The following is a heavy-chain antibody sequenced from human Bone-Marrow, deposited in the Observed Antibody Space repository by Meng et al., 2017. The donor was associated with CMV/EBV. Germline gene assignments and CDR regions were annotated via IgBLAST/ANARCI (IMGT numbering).Heavy chain of an antibody. Sequence: GGSLRLSCTVSGGSISSYYWSWIRQPPGKGLEWVANIKQDGSEKYYVDSVKGRFTISRDNAKNSLYLQMNSLRAEDTAVYYCAREIRCSSTSCWDNWFDPWGQGTLVTVSS. D-gene: IGHD2-2*01. CDR3: AREIRCSSTSCWDNWFDP. J-gene: IGHJ5*02. V-gene: IGHV3-7*01. CDR2: IKQDGSEK. CDR1: GGSISSYY.